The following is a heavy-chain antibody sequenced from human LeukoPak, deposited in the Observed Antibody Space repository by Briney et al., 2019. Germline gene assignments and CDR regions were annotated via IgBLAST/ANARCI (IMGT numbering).Heavy chain of an antibody. CDR3: ARDKRSYQEFDY. CDR1: GFTFSNYN. Sequence: GGSLRLSCAASGFTFSNYNMNWVRQAPGKGLEWVSSISSSTIYIYYADSVQGRFTISRDNARNSLYLQMNSLRADDTAVYYCARDKRSYQEFDYWGQGTLVAVSS. D-gene: IGHD1-26*01. J-gene: IGHJ4*02. V-gene: IGHV3-21*01. CDR2: ISSSTIYI.